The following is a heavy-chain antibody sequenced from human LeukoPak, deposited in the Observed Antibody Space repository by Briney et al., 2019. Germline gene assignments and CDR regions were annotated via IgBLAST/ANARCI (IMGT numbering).Heavy chain of an antibody. CDR1: GFTFSSYE. Sequence: PGGSLRLSCVASGFTFSSYEMSWVRQAPGKGLEWVSYISDVGGTHYADSVKGRFTISRDNAKNSLFLQMNSLRAEDTAVYYCARENSSYEGGFYYWGQATLGTVSS. CDR2: ISDVGGT. D-gene: IGHD5-12*01. CDR3: ARENSSYEGGFYY. J-gene: IGHJ4*02. V-gene: IGHV3-48*03.